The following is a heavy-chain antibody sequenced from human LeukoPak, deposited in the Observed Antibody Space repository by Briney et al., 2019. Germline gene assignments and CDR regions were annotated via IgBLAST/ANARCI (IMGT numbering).Heavy chain of an antibody. CDR2: IYTSGST. D-gene: IGHD1-26*01. J-gene: IGHJ4*02. CDR1: GGSISSYY. Sequence: PSETLSLTCTVSGGSISSYYWSWIRQPAGKGLEWIGRIYTSGSTNYNPSLKSRVTMSVDTSKNQFSLKLSSVTAADTAVYHCASLRERSYYARGFDYWGRGTLVTVSS. CDR3: ASLRERSYYARGFDY. V-gene: IGHV4-4*07.